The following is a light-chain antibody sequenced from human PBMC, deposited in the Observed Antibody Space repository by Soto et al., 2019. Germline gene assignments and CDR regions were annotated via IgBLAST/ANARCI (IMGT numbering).Light chain of an antibody. J-gene: IGLJ1*01. V-gene: IGLV2-14*03. CDR2: DVS. CDR3: SSYTSSVTYV. Sequence: QSALPQPASVSGSPGQSITISCTGTSSDVGGYRYVSWYQHHPGKAPKLMIYDVSYRPSGVSDRFSGSKSGNTASLTISGLQAEDEADYYCSSYTSSVTYVFGTGTKVTVL. CDR1: SSDVGGYRY.